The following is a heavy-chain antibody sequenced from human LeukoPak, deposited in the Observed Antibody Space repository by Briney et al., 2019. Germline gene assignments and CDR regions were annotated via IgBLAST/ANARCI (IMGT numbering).Heavy chain of an antibody. D-gene: IGHD2-2*01. CDR3: ARRLTQYDCFDP. Sequence: SQTLSLTCAISGDSVSSNSVTWNWIRQSPSRGLEWLGRTYYRSTWYNDYAVSVRGRITVNPDTSKNQSSLHLNSVTPEDTAVYYCARRLTQYDCFDPWGQGILVTVSS. V-gene: IGHV6-1*01. J-gene: IGHJ5*02. CDR1: GDSVSSNSVT. CDR2: TYYRSTWYN.